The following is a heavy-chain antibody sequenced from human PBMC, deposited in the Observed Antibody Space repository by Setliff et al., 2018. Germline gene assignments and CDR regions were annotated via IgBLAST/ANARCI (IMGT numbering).Heavy chain of an antibody. J-gene: IGHJ4*02. D-gene: IGHD3-10*01. CDR1: GGSISSGGYY. CDR2: IYSSGST. V-gene: IGHV4-31*03. CDR3: ASLADKGDYYFDY. Sequence: SETLSLTCTVSGGSISSGGYYWSWIRQPPGKGLEWIGYIYSSGSTYYNPSLKSRVSISVDTSKNRFSLKLSSVTAADTAVYYCASLADKGDYYFDYWGQGTLVTVSS.